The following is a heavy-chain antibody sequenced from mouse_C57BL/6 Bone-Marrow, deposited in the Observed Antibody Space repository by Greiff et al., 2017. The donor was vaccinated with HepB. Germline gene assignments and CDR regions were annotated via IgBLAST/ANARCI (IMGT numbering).Heavy chain of an antibody. D-gene: IGHD1-1*01. J-gene: IGHJ2*01. CDR1: GFTFSSYT. CDR2: ISGGGGNT. V-gene: IGHV5-9*01. CDR3: ARHYYGSSPFDY. Sequence: EVQVVESGGGLVKPGGSLKLSCAASGFTFSSYTMSWVRQTPEKRLEWVATISGGGGNTYYPDSVKGRFTISRDNAKNTLYLQMSSLRSEDTALYYCARHYYGSSPFDYWGQGTTLTVSS.